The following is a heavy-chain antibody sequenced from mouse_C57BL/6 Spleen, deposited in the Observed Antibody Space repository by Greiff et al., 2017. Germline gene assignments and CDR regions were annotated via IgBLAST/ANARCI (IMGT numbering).Heavy chain of an antibody. J-gene: IGHJ3*01. CDR1: GYTFTSYW. D-gene: IGHD2-2*01. Sequence: QLQQPGAELVRPGSSVKLSCKASGYTFTSYWMHWVKQRPIQGLEWIGNIDPSDSETHYNQKFKDKATLTVDKSSSTAYMQLSSLTSEDSAVYYCARFYGYDRAWFAYWGQGTLVTVSA. V-gene: IGHV1-52*01. CDR2: IDPSDSET. CDR3: ARFYGYDRAWFAY.